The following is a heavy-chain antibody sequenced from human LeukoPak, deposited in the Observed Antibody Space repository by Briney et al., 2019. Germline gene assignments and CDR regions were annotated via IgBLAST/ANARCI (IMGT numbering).Heavy chain of an antibody. CDR2: MNPNSGNT. CDR3: ARVRIAAAGPIDY. D-gene: IGHD6-13*01. Sequence: ASVKVSCKASGYTFTSYDINWVRQATGQGLEWMGWMNPNSGNTGYARKFQGRVTMTRNTSISTAYMELSSLRSEDTAVYYCARVRIAAAGPIDYWGQGTLVTVSS. V-gene: IGHV1-8*01. J-gene: IGHJ4*02. CDR1: GYTFTSYD.